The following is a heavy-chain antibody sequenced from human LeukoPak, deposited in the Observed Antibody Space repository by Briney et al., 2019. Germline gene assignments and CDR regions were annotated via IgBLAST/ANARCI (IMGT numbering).Heavy chain of an antibody. CDR2: MYLSGTT. CDR1: GDSINSLDL. J-gene: IGHJ4*02. D-gene: IGHD3-22*01. V-gene: IGHV4-4*02. Sequence: SETLSLTCTVSGDSINSLDLWSWVRQPPGKGLEWIGEMYLSGTTHSNPSVKSRVTISIDESKNQFFLNLSSVTAADTAVYYCAGLVGRYSSGLYYYYFDYWGRGTLVTVSS. CDR3: AGLVGRYSSGLYYYYFDY.